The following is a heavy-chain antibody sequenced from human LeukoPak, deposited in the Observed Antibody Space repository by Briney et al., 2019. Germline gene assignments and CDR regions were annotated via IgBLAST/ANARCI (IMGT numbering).Heavy chain of an antibody. CDR2: INPNSGGT. J-gene: IGHJ1*01. Sequence: ASVKVSCKASGYTFTGYYMHWVRQAPGQGLEWMGWINPNSGGTNYAQKFQGRVTMTRDTSISTAYMELSRLRSDDTAVYYCARDGRDYCSSTSCYIMDFQHWGQGTLVTVSS. CDR1: GYTFTGYY. V-gene: IGHV1-2*02. CDR3: ARDGRDYCSSTSCYIMDFQH. D-gene: IGHD2-2*02.